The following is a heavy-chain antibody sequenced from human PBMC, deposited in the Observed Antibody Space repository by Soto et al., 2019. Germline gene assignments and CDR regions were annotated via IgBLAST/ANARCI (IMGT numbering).Heavy chain of an antibody. CDR2: IYYSGST. V-gene: IGHV4-39*01. J-gene: IGHJ6*02. CDR3: ARHSSSSFKYYYYGIDV. Sequence: PSETLSLTCTVSGGSISSSSYYWGWIRQPPGKGLEWIGNIYYSGSTYYNPSLKSRVTISVDTSKNQFSLKLSSVTAADTAVYYRARHSSSSFKYYYYGIDVWGQGTTVTVSS. D-gene: IGHD6-13*01. CDR1: GGSISSSSYY.